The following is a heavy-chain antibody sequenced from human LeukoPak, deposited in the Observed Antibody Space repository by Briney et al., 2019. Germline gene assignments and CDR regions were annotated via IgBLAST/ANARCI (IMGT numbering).Heavy chain of an antibody. V-gene: IGHV3-48*01. D-gene: IGHD6-13*01. CDR3: AGGIAAAGNEY. CDR1: GFTFSSYS. Sequence: PGGSLRLSCAASGFTFSSYSMNWVRQAPGKGLEWVSYISSSSSTIYYADSVKGRFTIPRDNAKNSLYLQMNSLRAEDTAVYYCAGGIAAAGNEYWGQGTLVTVSS. CDR2: ISSSSSTI. J-gene: IGHJ4*02.